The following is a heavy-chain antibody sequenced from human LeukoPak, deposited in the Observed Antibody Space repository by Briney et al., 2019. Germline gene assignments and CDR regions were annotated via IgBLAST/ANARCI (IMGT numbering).Heavy chain of an antibody. J-gene: IGHJ4*02. CDR2: IYYSGST. Sequence: SETLSLTCTVSGGSISSSSYYWGWIRQPPGKGLEWIGSIYYSGSTYYNPSLKSRVTISVDTSKNQFSLKLSSVTAADTAVYYCARGGYDILTGHDYLADYWGQGTLVTVSS. CDR3: ARGGYDILTGHDYLADY. V-gene: IGHV4-39*01. CDR1: GGSISSSSYY. D-gene: IGHD3-9*01.